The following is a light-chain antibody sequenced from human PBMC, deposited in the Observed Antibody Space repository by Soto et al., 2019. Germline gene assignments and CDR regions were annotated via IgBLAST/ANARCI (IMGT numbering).Light chain of an antibody. Sequence: DIQMTQSPSSLSASVEDRVIITCRASQSISNHLNWYQQKPGKAPKLLIFAASSLQSGVPSRFSGSRSGPDFTLNISSLQPEDLATYYCQQSYSSPPTFGQGTKVEIK. V-gene: IGKV1-39*01. CDR2: AAS. CDR3: QQSYSSPPT. CDR1: QSISNH. J-gene: IGKJ1*01.